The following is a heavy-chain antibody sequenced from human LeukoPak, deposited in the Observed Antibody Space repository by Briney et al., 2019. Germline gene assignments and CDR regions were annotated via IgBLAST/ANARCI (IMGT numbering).Heavy chain of an antibody. V-gene: IGHV3-49*04. CDR1: GFTFGDYP. J-gene: IGHJ6*03. CDR2: IRSKAYGGTT. CDR3: TRVPHRNYYYYYMDV. Sequence: GGSLRLSCTVSGFTFGDYPMNWVRQAPGKGLEWVGFIRSKAYGGTTEYAASVKGRFTISRDDSKSIAYLQMNSLKTEDTAVYYCTRVPHRNYYYYYMDVWGKGTTVTVSS. D-gene: IGHD7-27*01.